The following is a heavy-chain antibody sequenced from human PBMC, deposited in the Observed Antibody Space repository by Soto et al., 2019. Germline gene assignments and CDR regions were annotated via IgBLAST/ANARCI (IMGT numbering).Heavy chain of an antibody. CDR2: INPSGGST. CDR3: ARDKRDIVATGGDY. V-gene: IGHV1-46*01. CDR1: GYTXTSYY. Sequence: SXKVSFKASGYTXTSYYMNLVRQAPGQGLEWMGIINPSGGSTSYAQKFQGRVTMTRDTSTSTVYMEMSSMRSEDKAVYYCARDKRDIVATGGDYWGQGIMVTASS. J-gene: IGHJ4*02. D-gene: IGHD5-12*01.